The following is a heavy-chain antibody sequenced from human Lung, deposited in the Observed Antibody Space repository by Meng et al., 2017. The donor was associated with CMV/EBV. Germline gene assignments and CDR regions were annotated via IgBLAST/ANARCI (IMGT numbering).Heavy chain of an antibody. V-gene: IGHV1-69*10. CDR1: GGTFSSYA. D-gene: IGHD2-2*01. CDR3: ARGACSSTSCYRYYYYGMDA. CDR2: IIPILGIA. J-gene: IGHJ6*02. Sequence: SVKVSCKASGGTFSSYAISWVRQAPGQGLEWMGGIIPILGIANYAQKFQGRVTITADKSTSTAYMELSSLRPEDTAVYYCARGACSSTSCYRYYYYGMDAWGQGTTVTVSS.